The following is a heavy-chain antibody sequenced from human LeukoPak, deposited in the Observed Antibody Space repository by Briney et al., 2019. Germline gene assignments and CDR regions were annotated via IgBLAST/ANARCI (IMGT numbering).Heavy chain of an antibody. J-gene: IGHJ2*01. CDR3: ARSVAGPFYWYFDL. D-gene: IGHD6-19*01. Sequence: SETLSLTCTVSGGSISSGGYYWSWIRQPPGKGLEWIGYIYHSGSTYYNPSLKSRVTISVDRSENQFSLKLSSVTAADTAVYYCARSVAGPFYWYFDLWGRGTLVTVSS. V-gene: IGHV4-30-2*01. CDR1: GGSISSGGYY. CDR2: IYHSGST.